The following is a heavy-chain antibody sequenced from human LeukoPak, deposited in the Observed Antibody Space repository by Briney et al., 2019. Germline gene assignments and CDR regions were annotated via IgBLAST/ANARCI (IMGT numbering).Heavy chain of an antibody. CDR2: INHSGST. V-gene: IGHV4-34*01. D-gene: IGHD5-24*01. CDR3: ARAGRDGYNRSYYYYYMDV. CDR1: GGSFSGYY. Sequence: SETLSLTRAVYGGSFSGYYWSWIRQPPGKGLEWIGEINHSGSTNYNPSLKSRVTISVDTSKNQFSLKLSSVTAADTAVYYCARAGRDGYNRSYYYYYMDVWGKGTTVTVSS. J-gene: IGHJ6*03.